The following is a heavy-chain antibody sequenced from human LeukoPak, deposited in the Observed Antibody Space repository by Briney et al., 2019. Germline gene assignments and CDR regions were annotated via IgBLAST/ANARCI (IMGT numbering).Heavy chain of an antibody. D-gene: IGHD2-21*02. J-gene: IGHJ4*02. V-gene: IGHV3-30*19. CDR1: GFTFSRYG. CDR3: VRDHESRWGPFY. Sequence: PGGSLRLSCAASGFTFSRYGMHWVRQAPGKGLEWVAFIENDGTNEYYADSVKGRFIISRDNSKNTLHLQMNSLRVEDTAVYYCVRDHESRWGPFYWGQGTQVTVSS. CDR2: IENDGTNE.